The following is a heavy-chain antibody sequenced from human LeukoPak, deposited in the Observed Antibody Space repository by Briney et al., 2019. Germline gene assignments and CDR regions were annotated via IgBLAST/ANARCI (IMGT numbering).Heavy chain of an antibody. V-gene: IGHV5-10-1*01. J-gene: IGHJ6*02. D-gene: IGHD2-2*01. Sequence: GESLKISCQGSGYSFTSYWISWVRQMPGKGLEWMGRIDPSDSYTNYSPSFQGHVTISADKSISTAYLQWSSLKASDTAMYYCARLEVVVVPAAMEGYYYYYGMDVWGQGTTVTVSS. CDR3: ARLEVVVVPAAMEGYYYYYGMDV. CDR2: IDPSDSYT. CDR1: GYSFTSYW.